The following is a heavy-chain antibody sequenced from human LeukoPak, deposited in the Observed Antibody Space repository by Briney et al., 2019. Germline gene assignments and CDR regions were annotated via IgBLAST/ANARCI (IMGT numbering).Heavy chain of an antibody. Sequence: PSETLSLTCTVSGGSISSRSYFWGWIRQPPGKGLEWIGSLYYSGSTYYNSSLKSRVTISVDTSKNQISLKLSSVTAADTAVYYCARHQVGATIDYWGQGTLVTVSS. V-gene: IGHV4-39*01. CDR3: ARHQVGATIDY. CDR2: LYYSGST. CDR1: GGSISSRSYF. J-gene: IGHJ4*02. D-gene: IGHD1-26*01.